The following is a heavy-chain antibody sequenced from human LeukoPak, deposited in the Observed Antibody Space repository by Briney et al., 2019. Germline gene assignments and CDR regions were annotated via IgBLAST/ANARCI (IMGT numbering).Heavy chain of an antibody. CDR2: ISSSGSTI. CDR1: GFTLSDYY. V-gene: IGHV3-11*01. D-gene: IGHD5-24*01. CDR3: ASVKDGYNYVDYFDY. Sequence: PGGSLRLSCAASGFTLSDYYMSWIRQAPGKGLEWVSYISSSGSTIYYADSVKGRFTISRDNAKNSLYLQMNSLRAEDTAVYYCASVKDGYNYVDYFDYWGQGTLVTVSS. J-gene: IGHJ4*02.